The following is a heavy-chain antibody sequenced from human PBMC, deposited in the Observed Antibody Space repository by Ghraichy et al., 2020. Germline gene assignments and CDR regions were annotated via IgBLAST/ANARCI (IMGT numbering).Heavy chain of an antibody. CDR3: TTLTTGTYTDY. CDR1: GFTFSRYW. D-gene: IGHD1-14*01. J-gene: IGHJ4*02. CDR2: ISTDGRNT. Sequence: LSLTCAASGFTFSRYWMHWVRQAPGKELVWVSRISTDGRNTSYADSVKGRFTISRDNADNTLYLQMNSLRAEDTAVYYCTTLTTGTYTDYWGQGTLVTVSS. V-gene: IGHV3-74*01.